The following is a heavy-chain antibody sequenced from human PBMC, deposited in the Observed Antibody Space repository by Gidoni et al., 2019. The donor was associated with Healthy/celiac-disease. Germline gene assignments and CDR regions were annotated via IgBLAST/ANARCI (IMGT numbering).Heavy chain of an antibody. CDR2: INHSGST. J-gene: IGHJ6*03. D-gene: IGHD3-10*01. CDR3: ARDGSGSYYYYYYYMDV. Sequence: QVQLQQWGAGLLKPSETLSLTCAVYGGSFSGYYWSWIRQPPGKGLEWIGEINHSGSTNYNPSLKSRVTISVDTSKNQFSLKLSSVTAADTAVYYCARDGSGSYYYYYYYMDVWGKGTTVTVSS. V-gene: IGHV4-34*01. CDR1: GGSFSGYY.